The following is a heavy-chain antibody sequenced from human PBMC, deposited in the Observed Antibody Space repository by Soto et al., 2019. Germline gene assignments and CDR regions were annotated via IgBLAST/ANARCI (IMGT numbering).Heavy chain of an antibody. J-gene: IGHJ4*02. CDR1: GYTFTGYA. Sequence: EASVKVSCKASGYTFTGYAMHWVRQAPGQRLEWVGWINAGNGNTKYSQKFQGRVTITRDTSASTAYTELSSLRSEDTAVYYCARAVAVAADFDYWGQGTLVTVSS. V-gene: IGHV1-3*01. CDR2: INAGNGNT. D-gene: IGHD6-19*01. CDR3: ARAVAVAADFDY.